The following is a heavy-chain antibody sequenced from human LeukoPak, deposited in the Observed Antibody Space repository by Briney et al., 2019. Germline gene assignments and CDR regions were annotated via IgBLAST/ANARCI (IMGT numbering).Heavy chain of an antibody. J-gene: IGHJ4*02. Sequence: ASVKVSCKVSGYTLTELSMHWVRQAPGKGLEWMGGFDPEDGETIYAQKFQGRVTMTEDTSTDTAYMELSSLRSEHTAVYYCATVRGWLRFGDYWGQGTLVTVSS. V-gene: IGHV1-24*01. D-gene: IGHD5-12*01. CDR1: GYTLTELS. CDR2: FDPEDGET. CDR3: ATVRGWLRFGDY.